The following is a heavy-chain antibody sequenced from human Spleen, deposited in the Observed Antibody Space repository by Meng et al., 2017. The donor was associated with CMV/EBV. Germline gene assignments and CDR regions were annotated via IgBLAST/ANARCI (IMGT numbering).Heavy chain of an antibody. J-gene: IGHJ6*02. V-gene: IGHV1-2*02. Sequence: ASVKVSCKVSGYTFIGYHMHWVRLAPGQVLEWMGWINPNSGGTNYAQKFQGRVTMTRDTSISTSYMELSRLRSYDTAVYYCARSFAPIATGVYGIDVWGQGTTVTVSS. CDR3: ARSFAPIATGVYGIDV. CDR2: INPNSGGT. CDR1: GYTFIGYH. D-gene: IGHD2-21*01.